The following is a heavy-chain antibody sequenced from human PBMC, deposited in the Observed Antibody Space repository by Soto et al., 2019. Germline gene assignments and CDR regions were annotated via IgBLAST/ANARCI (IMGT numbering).Heavy chain of an antibody. CDR2: IYYSGST. V-gene: IGHV4-59*01. D-gene: IGHD6-6*01. CDR3: ARSIKGIAARPSWFDP. J-gene: IGHJ5*02. Sequence: QVQLQESGPGLVKPSETLSLTCTVSGGSISSYYWSWIRQPPGKGLEWIGYIYYSGSTNYNPSLKSRVTISVDTSKNQFSLKLSSVTAADTAVYYCARSIKGIAARPSWFDPWGQGTLVTVSS. CDR1: GGSISSYY.